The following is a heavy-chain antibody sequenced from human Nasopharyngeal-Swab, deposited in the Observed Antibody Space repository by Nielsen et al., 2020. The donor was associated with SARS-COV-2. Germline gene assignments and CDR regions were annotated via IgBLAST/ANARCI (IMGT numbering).Heavy chain of an antibody. D-gene: IGHD3-22*01. Sequence: WVRQAPGQGLEWMGWINTNTGNPTYAQGFTGRFVFSLDTSVSTAYLQISSLKAEDTAAYYCAREEDYDSSGYASDAFDIWGQGTMVTVSS. V-gene: IGHV7-4-1*02. J-gene: IGHJ3*02. CDR3: AREEDYDSSGYASDAFDI. CDR2: INTNTGNP.